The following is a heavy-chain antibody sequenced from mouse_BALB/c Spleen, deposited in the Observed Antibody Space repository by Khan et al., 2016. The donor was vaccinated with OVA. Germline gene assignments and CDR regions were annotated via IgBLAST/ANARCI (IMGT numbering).Heavy chain of an antibody. CDR2: ISSGSSTI. CDR1: GFTFSSFG. Sequence: EVKLEVSGGGLVQPGGSRKLSCAASGFTFSSFGMHWVRQAPGKGLEWVAYISSGSSTIYYADTVKGRFTISRDNPKNTLFLQMTSLRSEDTAMYYGARGYWAYWGQGTLVTVSA. D-gene: IGHD2-3*01. V-gene: IGHV5-17*02. CDR3: ARGYWAY. J-gene: IGHJ3*01.